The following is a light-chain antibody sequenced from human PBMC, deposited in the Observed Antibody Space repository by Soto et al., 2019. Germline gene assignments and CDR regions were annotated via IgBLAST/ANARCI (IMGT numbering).Light chain of an antibody. CDR1: QGISRA. J-gene: IGKJ4*01. CDR2: YAS. V-gene: IGKV1-13*02. CDR3: QQFNSYPLS. Sequence: AIQLTQSPSSLSASVGDRVTITCRASQGISRALAWYQHKPGKAPELLIYYASTLESGVPSRFSGSGSGTDFTLTISSLQPEDFVAYYCQQFNSYPLSFGGGTKVEIK.